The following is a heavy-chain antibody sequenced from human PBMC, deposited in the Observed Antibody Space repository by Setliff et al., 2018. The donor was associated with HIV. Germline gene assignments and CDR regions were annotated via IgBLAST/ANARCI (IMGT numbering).Heavy chain of an antibody. Sequence: ASVKVSCKASQNSFSDDYMNWVRQAPGQRPEWMGWIRLPRGGTKYAQKFQGRVSLTWDTSISTGYMELRRLRSDDAAIYYCVTSPGSFLAQDATEAGDAWGQGSLVTVSS. CDR2: IRLPRGGT. D-gene: IGHD6-13*01. J-gene: IGHJ5*02. CDR1: QNSFSDDY. V-gene: IGHV1-2*02. CDR3: VTSPGSFLAQDATEAGDA.